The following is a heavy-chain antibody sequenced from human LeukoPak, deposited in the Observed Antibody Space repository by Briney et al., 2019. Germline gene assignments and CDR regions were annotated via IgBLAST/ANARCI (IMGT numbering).Heavy chain of an antibody. CDR1: GFTFTGYA. D-gene: IGHD1-26*01. J-gene: IGHJ4*02. CDR3: ASCFGGSGSLDFDY. CDR2: INGDGGRA. Sequence: PGGSLRLSCSASGFTFTGYAMHWVRQAPGKGLEHVSGINGDGGRAYYVDSVRDKFTISRDNSKNTLYLEMSSLRTEDTAVYYCASCFGGSGSLDFDYWGQGTLVTVSS. V-gene: IGHV3-64D*06.